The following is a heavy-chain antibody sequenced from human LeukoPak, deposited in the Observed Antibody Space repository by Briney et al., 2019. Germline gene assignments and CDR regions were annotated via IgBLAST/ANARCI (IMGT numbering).Heavy chain of an antibody. J-gene: IGHJ5*02. CDR1: AYTFTSYG. D-gene: IGHD3-10*01. CDR3: ARTHGSGSQWCFDP. V-gene: IGHV1-18*01. Sequence: ASVKVSCKASAYTFTSYGISWVRQAPGQGLEWMGWISAYNGNTNYAQKLQGRVTMTTDTSTSTAYMELRSLRSDDTAVYYCARTHGSGSQWCFDPWGQGTLVTVSS. CDR2: ISAYNGNT.